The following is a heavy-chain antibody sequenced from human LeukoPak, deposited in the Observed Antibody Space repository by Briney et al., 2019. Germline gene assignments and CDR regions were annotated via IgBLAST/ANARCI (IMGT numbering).Heavy chain of an antibody. V-gene: IGHV4-59*01. CDR3: ARDMPDPDYGGNSFLFDY. CDR1: GFSFNSYW. Sequence: GSLRLSCAASGFSFNSYWMSWIRQPPGKGLEWIGYINYSGSTNYNPSLKSRVTISVDTSKNQFSLKLSSVTAADTAVYYCARDMPDPDYGGNSFLFDYWGQGTLVTVSS. D-gene: IGHD4-23*01. J-gene: IGHJ4*02. CDR2: INYSGST.